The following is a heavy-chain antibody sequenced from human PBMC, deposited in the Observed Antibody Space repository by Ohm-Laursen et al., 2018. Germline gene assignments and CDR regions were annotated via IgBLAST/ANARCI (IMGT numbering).Heavy chain of an antibody. Sequence: SLRLSCSASGFTFDDYAMHWVRQAPGKGLEWVSAISGSGGSTYYADSVKGRFTISRDNSKNTLYLQMNSLRAEDTAVYYCAKEGGPPDYYDFWSGYYYYYGMDVWGQGTTVTVSS. CDR1: GFTFDDYA. D-gene: IGHD3-3*01. CDR3: AKEGGPPDYYDFWSGYYYYYGMDV. V-gene: IGHV3-23*01. CDR2: ISGSGGST. J-gene: IGHJ6*02.